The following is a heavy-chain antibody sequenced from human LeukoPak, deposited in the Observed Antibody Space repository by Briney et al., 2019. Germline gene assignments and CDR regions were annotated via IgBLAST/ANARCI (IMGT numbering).Heavy chain of an antibody. D-gene: IGHD6-19*01. CDR3: ARHVPSGWYQDY. J-gene: IGHJ4*02. CDR1: GGSISSYY. Sequence: PSETLSLTCTVSGGSISSYYWSWIRQPPGKGLEWIGYIYYSGSTNHNPSLKSRVTISVDTSKNQFSLKLSSVTAADTAVYYCARHVPSGWYQDYWGQGTLVTVSS. V-gene: IGHV4-59*08. CDR2: IYYSGST.